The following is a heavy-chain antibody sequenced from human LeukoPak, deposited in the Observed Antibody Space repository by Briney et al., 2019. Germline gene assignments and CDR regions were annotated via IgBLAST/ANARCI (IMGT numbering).Heavy chain of an antibody. J-gene: IGHJ1*01. D-gene: IGHD4-17*01. CDR2: IYTSGST. CDR3: ARDPPDYGDYGEYLQH. V-gene: IGHV4-4*07. Sequence: PSETLSLTCTVSGGSISSYYWSRIRQPAGKGLEWIGRIYTSGSTNYNPSLKSRVTMSVDTSKNQFSLKLSSVTAADTAVYYCARDPPDYGDYGEYLQHWGQGTLVTVSS. CDR1: GGSISSYY.